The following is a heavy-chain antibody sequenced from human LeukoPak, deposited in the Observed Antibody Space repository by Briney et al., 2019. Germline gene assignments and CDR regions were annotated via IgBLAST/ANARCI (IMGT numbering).Heavy chain of an antibody. CDR1: GGSISNYY. Sequence: PSETLSLTCTVSGGSISNYYWSWIRQPPGKGLDWIGYIYYSGSTYYNPSLKSRVTMSVDTSKNQFSLKLSSVTAADTAVYYCARYCSGGTCYRGFDPWGQGTLVTVSS. D-gene: IGHD2-15*01. V-gene: IGHV4-59*12. CDR2: IYYSGST. CDR3: ARYCSGGTCYRGFDP. J-gene: IGHJ5*02.